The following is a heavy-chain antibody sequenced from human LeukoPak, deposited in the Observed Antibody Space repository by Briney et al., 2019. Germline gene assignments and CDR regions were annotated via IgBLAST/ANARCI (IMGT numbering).Heavy chain of an antibody. CDR2: INPNSGGT. D-gene: IGHD5-18*01. J-gene: IGHJ4*02. V-gene: IGHV1-2*02. CDR1: GYTFTDYY. CDR3: ARGYSYGYSTSYFDY. Sequence: ASVKVSCKAYGYTFTDYYMHWVRQAPGQGLEWMGWINPNSGGTNYAQKFQGRVTMTRDTSTSTVYMELSSLRSEDTAVYYCARGYSYGYSTSYFDYWGQGTLVTVSS.